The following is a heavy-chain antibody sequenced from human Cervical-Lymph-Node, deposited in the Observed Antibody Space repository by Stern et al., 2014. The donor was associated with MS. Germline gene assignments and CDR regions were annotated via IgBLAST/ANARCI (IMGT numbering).Heavy chain of an antibody. CDR2: ISYDGSNK. V-gene: IGHV3-30*01. J-gene: IGHJ4*02. CDR3: ARAVSGSDLLGYFDY. D-gene: IGHD5-12*01. Sequence: QVQLVQSGGGVVQPGRSLRLSCAASGFTFSSYAIHWVRQAPGKGLEWVAVISYDGSNKYYAVSVKGRFTISKDNSKNTLYLQMNSLRAEDTAVYYCARAVSGSDLLGYFDYWGQGTLVTVSS. CDR1: GFTFSSYA.